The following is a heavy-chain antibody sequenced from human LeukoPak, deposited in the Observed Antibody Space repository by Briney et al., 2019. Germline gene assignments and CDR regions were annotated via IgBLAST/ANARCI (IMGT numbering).Heavy chain of an antibody. V-gene: IGHV5-51*01. CDR1: GYSFTSYW. CDR2: IYPGDSDT. D-gene: IGHD1-1*01. J-gene: IGHJ4*02. CDR3: ARRETGPYFDY. Sequence: GESLKISCKGSGYSFTSYWIGWVRQMPGKGLECMGIIYPGDSDTRYSPSFQGQVTISADRSISTAYLQWNSLKASDTAMYYCARRETGPYFDYWGQGTLVTVSS.